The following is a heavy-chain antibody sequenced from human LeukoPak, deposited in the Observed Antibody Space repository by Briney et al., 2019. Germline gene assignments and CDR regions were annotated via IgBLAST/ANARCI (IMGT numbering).Heavy chain of an antibody. D-gene: IGHD2-2*01. CDR2: INPNSGGT. CDR1: GYTFSGYY. J-gene: IGHJ6*03. CDR3: ARGTSRNTNYYYHYMDV. V-gene: IGHV1-2*02. Sequence: GASVKVSCKASGYTFSGYYMHWVRQAPGQGLEWMGWINPNSGGTNYAQKFQGRVTMTRDTSISTAYMELSRLRSDDKAVYYCARGTSRNTNYYYHYMDVWGKGTTVTVSS.